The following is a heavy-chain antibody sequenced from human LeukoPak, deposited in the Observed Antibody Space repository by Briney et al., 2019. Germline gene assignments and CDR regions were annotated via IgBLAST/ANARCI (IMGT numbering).Heavy chain of an antibody. CDR1: GGSISSSIYY. Sequence: SETLSLTCTVSGGSISSSIYYWGWIRQPPGKGLEWIGSIYYSGSTYYNPSLKSRVTISVDTSKNQFSLKLSSVTAADTAVYYCARGLTIFGVNKVDAFDIWGQGTMVTVSS. D-gene: IGHD3-3*01. J-gene: IGHJ3*02. V-gene: IGHV4-39*07. CDR2: IYYSGST. CDR3: ARGLTIFGVNKVDAFDI.